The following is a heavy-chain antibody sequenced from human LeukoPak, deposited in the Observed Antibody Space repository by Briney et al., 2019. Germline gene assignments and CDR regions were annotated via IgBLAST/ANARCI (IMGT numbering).Heavy chain of an antibody. CDR3: AREGLGYSYGYGGDP. D-gene: IGHD5-18*01. CDR1: GGSISSGGYY. V-gene: IGHV4-31*03. Sequence: PSQTLSLTCTVSGGSISSGGYYWSWIRQHPGKGLEWIGYIYYSGSTYYNPSLKSRVTISVDTSKNQFSLKLSSVTAADTAVYYCAREGLGYSYGYGGDPWGQGTLVTVSS. J-gene: IGHJ5*02. CDR2: IYYSGST.